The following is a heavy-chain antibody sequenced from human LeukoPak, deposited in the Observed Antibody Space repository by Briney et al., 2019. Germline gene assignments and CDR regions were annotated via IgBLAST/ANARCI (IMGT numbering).Heavy chain of an antibody. J-gene: IGHJ4*02. CDR1: GYTFTSYY. Sequence: ASVKVSCKASGYTFTSYYMHWVRQAPGQGLEWMGIINPSGGSTSYAQKFQGRVTMTRDTSTSTVYMELSSLRSEDTAVYYCARDPVTLLGVVIIPFDYWGQGTLVTVSS. V-gene: IGHV1-46*01. CDR2: INPSGGST. D-gene: IGHD3-3*01. CDR3: ARDPVTLLGVVIIPFDY.